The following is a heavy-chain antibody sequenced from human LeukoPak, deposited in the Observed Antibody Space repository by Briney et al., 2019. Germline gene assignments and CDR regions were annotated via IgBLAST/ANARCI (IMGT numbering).Heavy chain of an antibody. CDR2: LTGSSSHI. J-gene: IGHJ4*02. Sequence: GGSLRLSCGASGFIFSSYSMNWVRQAPGKGLEWVASLTGSSSHIYYADSLRGRFTISRDNAKNSVYLQMNSLRVEDTAVYYCTKGGFGEFPDYWGQGTLVTVSS. CDR1: GFIFSSYS. CDR3: TKGGFGEFPDY. D-gene: IGHD3-10*01. V-gene: IGHV3-21*01.